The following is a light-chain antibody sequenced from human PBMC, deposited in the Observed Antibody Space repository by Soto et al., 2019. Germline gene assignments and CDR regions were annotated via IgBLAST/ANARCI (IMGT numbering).Light chain of an antibody. CDR2: LAS. CDR3: QQYDGYPLT. CDR1: QSIRSW. V-gene: IGKV1-5*01. Sequence: DIQMTQSPSTLSASVGDRVTITCRASQSIRSWLAWYQQKPGKAPKLLIYLASNLESGVPSRFSGSGSGTEFTLTIISMQSDDFATYYCQQYDGYPLTFGGGTKVEIK. J-gene: IGKJ4*01.